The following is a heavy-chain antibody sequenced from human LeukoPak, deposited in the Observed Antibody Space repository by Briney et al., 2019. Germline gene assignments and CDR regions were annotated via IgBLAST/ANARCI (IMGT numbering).Heavy chain of an antibody. CDR3: AKAPVGWLRPLDY. J-gene: IGHJ4*02. D-gene: IGHD5-12*01. CDR1: GFIFSTYA. Sequence: PGGSLRLSCAASGFIFSTYAMSWVRQAPGKGLEWVSGNSASGETTYYADSVKGRFTISRDNSRNTLHLQMNSLRVEDTAVYYCAKAPVGWLRPLDYWGQGTLVTASS. CDR2: NSASGETT. V-gene: IGHV3-23*01.